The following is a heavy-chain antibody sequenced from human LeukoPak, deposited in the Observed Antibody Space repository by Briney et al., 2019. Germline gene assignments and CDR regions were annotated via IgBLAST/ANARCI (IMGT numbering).Heavy chain of an antibody. D-gene: IGHD5-12*01. CDR2: ISVYNGNT. CDR1: RYRFTRYG. Sequence: ASVKVSCKASRYRFTRYGISWVRQAPGQGLEWRGWISVYNGNTNYAQKFLGRVSMTADTSTSTAYMELRSLTSDDTAVYYCARSGRGTYYYFDLWGQGTLVTVSS. V-gene: IGHV1-18*01. J-gene: IGHJ4*02. CDR3: ARSGRGTYYYFDL.